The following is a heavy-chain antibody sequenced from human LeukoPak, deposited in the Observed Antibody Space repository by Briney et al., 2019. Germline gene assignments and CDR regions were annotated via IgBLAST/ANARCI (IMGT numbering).Heavy chain of an antibody. CDR3: AKGYSSSWYGLPHPYYFDY. J-gene: IGHJ4*02. D-gene: IGHD6-13*01. CDR2: ISWNSGGT. CDR1: GYTFADYA. V-gene: IGHV3-9*03. Sequence: GASVRLSCAASGYTFADYAMHWVRQAPGQGLEWMSGISWNSGGTGYAQTVKGRFTISRDNAKSSLYLEMNSLRAEDMALYYCAKGYSSSWYGLPHPYYFDYWGQGTLVTVSS.